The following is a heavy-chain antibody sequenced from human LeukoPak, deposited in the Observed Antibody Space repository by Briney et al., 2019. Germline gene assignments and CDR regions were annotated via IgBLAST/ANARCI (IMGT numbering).Heavy chain of an antibody. V-gene: IGHV4-34*01. CDR2: INHSGST. CDR1: GGSFSGYY. Sequence: SGTLSLTCAVYGGSFSGYYWSWIRQPPGKGLEWIGEINHSGSTNYNPSLKSRVTISVDTSKNQFSLKLSSVTAADTAVYYCARGLRGHSSSSTLIDYWGQGTLVTVSS. D-gene: IGHD6-6*01. CDR3: ARGLRGHSSSSTLIDY. J-gene: IGHJ4*02.